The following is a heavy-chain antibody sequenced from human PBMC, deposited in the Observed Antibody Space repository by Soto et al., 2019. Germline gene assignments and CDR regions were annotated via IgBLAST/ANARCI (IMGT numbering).Heavy chain of an antibody. D-gene: IGHD5-12*01. Sequence: SETLSLTCTVSGGSISSYYWNWIRQSPGEGLEWIGYAHNGYAHNGAYTSYNPSLKSRVAMSVDTSKNHFSLTLSSVTAADMAVYYCAREGSYSAYNFAHGIQLWSFDFWGQGALVTVSS. CDR1: GGSISSYY. CDR3: AREGSYSAYNFAHGIQLWSFDF. V-gene: IGHV4-59*12. CDR2: AHNGAYT. J-gene: IGHJ4*02.